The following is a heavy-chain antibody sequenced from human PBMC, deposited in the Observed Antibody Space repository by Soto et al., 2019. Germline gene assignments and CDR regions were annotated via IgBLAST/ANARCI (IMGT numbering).Heavy chain of an antibody. CDR3: AREGSEQLGSVDS. D-gene: IGHD6-6*01. V-gene: IGHV4-59*01. J-gene: IGHJ4*02. Sequence: QVQLQESGPGLVKPSETLSLTCTVSGGSINSFYWGWIRQPPGRGLEWIGYIYYSASTIYNPSLKSRVTISVDRSKNQFSLKLSSVTAADTAVYYCAREGSEQLGSVDSWGQGTLVTVSS. CDR1: GGSINSFY. CDR2: IYYSAST.